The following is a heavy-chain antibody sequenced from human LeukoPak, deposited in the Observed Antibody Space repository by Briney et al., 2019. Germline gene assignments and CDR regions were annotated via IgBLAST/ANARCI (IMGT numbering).Heavy chain of an antibody. D-gene: IGHD6-19*01. V-gene: IGHV4-59*01. CDR2: IYYGGST. CDR3: ASISGIAVAGTRKPYYYYGMDV. J-gene: IGHJ6*02. CDR1: GGSISSYY. Sequence: SETLSLTCTVSGGSISSYYWSWIRQPPGKGLEWIGYIYYGGSTNYNPSLKSRVTISVDTSKNQFSLKLSSVTAADTAVYYCASISGIAVAGTRKPYYYYGMDVWGQGTTVTVSS.